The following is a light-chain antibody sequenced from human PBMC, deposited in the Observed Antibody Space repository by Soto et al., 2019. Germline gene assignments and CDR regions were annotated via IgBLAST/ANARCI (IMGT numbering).Light chain of an antibody. CDR3: QQRDSSPIT. Sequence: EVVLTQSPGTLSLSPGERATLSCRASQSVSSSYLAWYQQKPGQAPRLLIFGASNRATGIPARFSGSGSGTDFTLTINSLEPDDFAVYYCQQRDSSPITFGQGTRLEIK. J-gene: IGKJ5*01. V-gene: IGKV3-20*01. CDR2: GAS. CDR1: QSVSSSY.